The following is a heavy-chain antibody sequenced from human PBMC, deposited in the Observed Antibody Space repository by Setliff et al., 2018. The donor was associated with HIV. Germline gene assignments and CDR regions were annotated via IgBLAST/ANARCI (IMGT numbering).Heavy chain of an antibody. Sequence: SETLSLTCAVSGGSISSSNWWSWVRQAPGKGLEWIGSIFHSASTTYNPSLKSRVTISIDTSKNQFSLKLTSVTAADTAVYYCARVGYYDSSFDYWGQGTLVTVSS. D-gene: IGHD3-22*01. V-gene: IGHV4-4*02. CDR3: ARVGYYDSSFDY. CDR1: GGSISSSNW. J-gene: IGHJ4*02. CDR2: IFHSAST.